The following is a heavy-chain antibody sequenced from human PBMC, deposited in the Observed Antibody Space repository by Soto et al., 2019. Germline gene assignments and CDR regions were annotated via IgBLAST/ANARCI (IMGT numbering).Heavy chain of an antibody. Sequence: QVQLVESGGGVVQPGRSLRLSCAASGFTFSSYGMHWVRQAPGKGLEWVAVIWYDGSNKYYADSVKGRFTISRDNSKNXXYLQMNSLRAEDTAVYYCARDRGDFWSGYTDGMDVWGQGTTVTVSS. V-gene: IGHV3-33*01. CDR2: IWYDGSNK. CDR1: GFTFSSYG. J-gene: IGHJ6*02. D-gene: IGHD3-3*01. CDR3: ARDRGDFWSGYTDGMDV.